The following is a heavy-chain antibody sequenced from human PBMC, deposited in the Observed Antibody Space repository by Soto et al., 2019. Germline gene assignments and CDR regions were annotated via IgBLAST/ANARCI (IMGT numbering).Heavy chain of an antibody. CDR3: ARHISVPRTRGFDY. Sequence: QVQLQESGPGLVKPSGTLSLNYVVSGAPISDNWWSWFRQPPGKGLEWIGEIYHSGTTDYNPSLWSRVAMSVDKSNNRLSLNLNSVTAADTAVYYCARHISVPRTRGFDYWGQGTLVTVSS. CDR1: GAPISDNW. J-gene: IGHJ4*02. V-gene: IGHV4-4*02. D-gene: IGHD2-21*01. CDR2: IYHSGTT.